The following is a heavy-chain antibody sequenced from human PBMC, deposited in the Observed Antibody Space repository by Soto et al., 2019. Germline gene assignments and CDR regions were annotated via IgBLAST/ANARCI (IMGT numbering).Heavy chain of an antibody. J-gene: IGHJ6*02. D-gene: IGHD3-3*01. CDR1: GGSIRSSSYY. CDR2: IYYSGST. V-gene: IGHV4-39*01. CDR3: ARRVLRFLEWSTHYGMDV. Sequence: SETLSLTCTVSGGSIRSSSYYWGWIRQPPGKGLEWIGSIYYSGSTYYNPSLKSRVTISVDTSKNQFSLKLSSVTAADTAVYYCARRVLRFLEWSTHYGMDVWGQGTTVTVSS.